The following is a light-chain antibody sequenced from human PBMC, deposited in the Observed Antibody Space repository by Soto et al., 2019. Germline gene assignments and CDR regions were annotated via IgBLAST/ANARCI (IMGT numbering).Light chain of an antibody. CDR1: QSISNS. V-gene: IGKV1-33*01. CDR2: DAS. CDR3: QQYDYLPIT. J-gene: IGKJ5*01. Sequence: DIQMTQSPSSLSASVGDRVTITCRASQSISNSLNWYQQKPGKAPKLLIYDASTLESGVPSRFSGSGSGTDFTFTISSLQPEDFATYYCQQYDYLPITFGQGTRLEIK.